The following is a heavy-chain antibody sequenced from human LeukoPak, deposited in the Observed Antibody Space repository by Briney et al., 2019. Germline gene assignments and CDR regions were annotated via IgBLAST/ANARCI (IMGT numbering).Heavy chain of an antibody. CDR1: GGSFSGYY. CDR3: ASGIRGDYYDSSGYLDY. V-gene: IGHV4-34*01. J-gene: IGHJ4*02. Sequence: PSETLSLTCAVYGGSFSGYYWSWIRQPPGKGLEWIGSIYYSGSTYYNPSLKSRVTISVDTSKNQFSLKLSSVTAADTAVYYCASGIRGDYYDSSGYLDYWGQGTLVTVSS. D-gene: IGHD3-22*01. CDR2: IYYSGST.